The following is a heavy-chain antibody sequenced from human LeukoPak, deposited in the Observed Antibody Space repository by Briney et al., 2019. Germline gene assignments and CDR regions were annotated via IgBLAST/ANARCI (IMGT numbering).Heavy chain of an antibody. CDR1: GGSISSYY. V-gene: IGHV4-59*13. Sequence: PSETLSLTCTVSGGSISSYYWSWIRQPPGKGLEWIGYIYYSGSTNYNPSLKSRVTISVDTSKNQFSLKLSSVTAADTAVYCCARGLYYGSGSYYFDYWGQGTLVTVSS. D-gene: IGHD3-10*01. CDR2: IYYSGST. J-gene: IGHJ4*02. CDR3: ARGLYYGSGSYYFDY.